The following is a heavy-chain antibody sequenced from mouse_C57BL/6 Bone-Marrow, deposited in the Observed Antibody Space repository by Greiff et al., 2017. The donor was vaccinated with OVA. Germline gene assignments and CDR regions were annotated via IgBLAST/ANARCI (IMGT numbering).Heavy chain of an antibody. CDR1: GFNIKDDY. CDR2: IDPENGDT. D-gene: IGHD2-2*01. CDR3: TIVMDGHDGGD. Sequence: VQLQQSGAELVRPGASVKLSCTASGFNIKDDYMHWVKQRPGQGLEWIGWIDPENGDTEYASKFQGKATITADTSSNTAYLQLSSLTSEDTAVYYCTIVMDGHDGGDWGQGTLVTVSA. J-gene: IGHJ3*01. V-gene: IGHV14-4*01.